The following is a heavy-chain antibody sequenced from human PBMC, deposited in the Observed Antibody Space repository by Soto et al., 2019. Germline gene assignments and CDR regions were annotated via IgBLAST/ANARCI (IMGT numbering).Heavy chain of an antibody. CDR2: ISGSGVST. D-gene: IGHD5-18*01. CDR1: GFTFISYA. Sequence: GGALRLSFAASGFTFISYAMIWVRQSPGKGLEWVSAISGSGVSTYYADSVKGRFTISRDNSKNTLYLQMNSLRAEDTAVYYCAKGGRYSYGLTDYWGQGTLVTVSS. V-gene: IGHV3-23*01. J-gene: IGHJ4*02. CDR3: AKGGRYSYGLTDY.